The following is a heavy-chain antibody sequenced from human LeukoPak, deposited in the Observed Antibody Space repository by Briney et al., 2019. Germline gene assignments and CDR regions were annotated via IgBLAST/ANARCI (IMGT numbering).Heavy chain of an antibody. CDR3: VRDRSGSYDY. CDR2: INTDGRST. V-gene: IGHV3-74*01. J-gene: IGHJ4*02. Sequence: GGSLRLSCAASGVTFRSYWMHWVRQAPGKGLVWVSRINTDGRSTSYADSVKGRFTISRDNAKNTLYPQMNSLRDEDTAVYYCVRDRSGSYDYLGQGTLVTVSS. D-gene: IGHD1-26*01. CDR1: GVTFRSYW.